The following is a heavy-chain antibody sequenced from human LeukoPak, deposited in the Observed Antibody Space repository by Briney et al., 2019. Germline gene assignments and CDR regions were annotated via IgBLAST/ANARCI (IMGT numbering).Heavy chain of an antibody. V-gene: IGHV1-69*04. CDR1: GGTFSNYA. CDR3: ATDISGNWDLDY. D-gene: IGHD1-26*01. Sequence: SVKVSCKASGGTFSNYAINWVRQAPGQGLEWMGRIIPIFGVPNYAQKFQGRLTITADKSTSTAYMELSSLRSEDTAVYYCATDISGNWDLDYWGQGTLVTVSS. J-gene: IGHJ4*02. CDR2: IIPIFGVP.